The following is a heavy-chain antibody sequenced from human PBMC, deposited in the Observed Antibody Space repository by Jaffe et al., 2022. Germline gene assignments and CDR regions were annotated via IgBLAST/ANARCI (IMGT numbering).Heavy chain of an antibody. V-gene: IGHV3-49*04. CDR2: IRSKAYGGTT. CDR1: GFTFGDYA. CDR3: TRVGRYSSGWYLCYFDY. Sequence: EVQLVESGGGLVQPGRSLRLSCTASGFTFGDYAMSWVRQAPGKGLEWVGFIRSKAYGGTTEYAASVKGRFTISRDDSKSIAYLQMNSLKTEDTAVYYCTRVGRYSSGWYLCYFDYWGQGTLVTVSS. J-gene: IGHJ4*02. D-gene: IGHD6-19*01.